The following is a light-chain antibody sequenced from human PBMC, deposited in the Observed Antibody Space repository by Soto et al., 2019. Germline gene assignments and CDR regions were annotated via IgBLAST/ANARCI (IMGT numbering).Light chain of an antibody. J-gene: IGLJ3*02. V-gene: IGLV2-14*01. CDR3: SSFRSGSVVL. CDR2: GVT. Sequence: QSALTQPASVSGSPGQSITISCTGTSSDVGGYNYVSWYQQHPGKAPKLVIYGVTYRPSRVSARFSGSKFQNTASLTISGLQAEDEADYYCSSFRSGSVVLFGGGTQLTVL. CDR1: SSDVGGYNY.